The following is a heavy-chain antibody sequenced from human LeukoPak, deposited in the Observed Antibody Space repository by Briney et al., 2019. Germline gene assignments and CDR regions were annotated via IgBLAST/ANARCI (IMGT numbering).Heavy chain of an antibody. J-gene: IGHJ4*02. D-gene: IGHD2-2*01. CDR1: GFTSSSSW. V-gene: IGHV3-74*01. CDR2: IKTDGSTT. Sequence: TGGSLRLSCAVSGFTSSSSWMHWVRQARGKGLVWVSHIKTDGSTTAYADSVKGRFTISRDNAKNTLYLQMNSLRAEDTGVYYCARGNQQLPRSTPDYWGQGTLVTVSS. CDR3: ARGNQQLPRSTPDY.